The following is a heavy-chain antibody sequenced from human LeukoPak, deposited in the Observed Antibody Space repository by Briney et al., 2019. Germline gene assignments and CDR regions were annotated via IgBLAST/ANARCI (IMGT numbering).Heavy chain of an antibody. D-gene: IGHD6-13*01. J-gene: IGHJ4*02. CDR3: AKPLFSSSWYFDY. CDR1: GFTFSSYG. CDR2: ISGSGGST. V-gene: IGHV3-23*01. Sequence: GGSLRLSCAASGFTFSSYGMSWVRQAPGKGLEWVSAISGSGGSTYYADSVKGRFTISRDNSKNTLYLQMNSLRAEDTAVYYCAKPLFSSSWYFDYWGQGTLVTVSS.